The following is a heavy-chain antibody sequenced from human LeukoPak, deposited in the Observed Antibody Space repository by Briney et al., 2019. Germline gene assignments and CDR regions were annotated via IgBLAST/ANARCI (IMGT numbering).Heavy chain of an antibody. Sequence: GGSLRLSFAASGFTFSDYYMSWVRQAPGEGLEWVSLIYTGGATFYTDSVKGRFTISRDNAKNSVHLQMNSLTAEDTAMYYCARDGFGLPWFGDLNNGFDMWGQGTMVTVSS. V-gene: IGHV3-69-1*01. CDR2: IYTGGAT. CDR3: ARDGFGLPWFGDLNNGFDM. D-gene: IGHD3-10*01. CDR1: GFTFSDYY. J-gene: IGHJ3*02.